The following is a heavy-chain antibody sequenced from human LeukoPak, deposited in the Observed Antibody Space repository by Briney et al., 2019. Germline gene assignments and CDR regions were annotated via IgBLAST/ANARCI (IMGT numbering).Heavy chain of an antibody. CDR1: GGSISSSNW. J-gene: IGHJ6*02. V-gene: IGHV4-4*02. CDR2: INHSGST. CDR3: ARGGAHCGGDCYDYYYYYYGMDI. D-gene: IGHD2-21*02. Sequence: SETLSLTCAVSGGSISSSNWWSRVRQPPGKGLEWIGEINHSGSTNYNPSLKSRVTISVDTSKNQFSLKLSSVTAADTAVYYCARGGAHCGGDCYDYYYYYYGMDIWGQGTTVTVSS.